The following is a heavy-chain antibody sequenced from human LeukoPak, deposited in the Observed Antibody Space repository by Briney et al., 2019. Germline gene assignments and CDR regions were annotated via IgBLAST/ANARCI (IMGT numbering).Heavy chain of an antibody. CDR1: GGSISSGSYY. D-gene: IGHD2-15*01. CDR3: ARLGILYFDY. Sequence: PSQTLSLTCTVAGGSISSGSYYWSWIRQPAGKGLEWIGRIYTSESTNYNPSLKSRVTISVDTSKNQFSLKLSSVTAADTAVYYCARLGILYFDYWGQGTLVTVSS. V-gene: IGHV4-61*02. CDR2: IYTSEST. J-gene: IGHJ4*02.